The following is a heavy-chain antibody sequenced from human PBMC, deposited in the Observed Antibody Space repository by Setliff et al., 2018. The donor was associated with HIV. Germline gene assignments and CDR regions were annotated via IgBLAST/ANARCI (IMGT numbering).Heavy chain of an antibody. D-gene: IGHD3-9*01. CDR1: GFTFSSYA. CDR3: ARSTYYDILTGLFDY. Sequence: GGSLRLSCAASGFTFSSYAMRWVRQATGQGLEWVSVISGSGNSKFYADSLKGRFTISRDNSTNPLYLQMNSLRAEDTAVYYCARSTYYDILTGLFDYWGQGTLVTVS. J-gene: IGHJ4*02. V-gene: IGHV3-23*01. CDR2: ISGSGNSK.